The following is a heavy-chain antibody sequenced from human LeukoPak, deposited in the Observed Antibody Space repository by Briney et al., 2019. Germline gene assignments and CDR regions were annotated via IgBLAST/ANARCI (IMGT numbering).Heavy chain of an antibody. Sequence: PGGSLRLSCAASGFTFSSYAMSWVRQAPGKGLEWVSSISGSGGSTYYADSVKGRFTISRDNSKNTLYLQMGSLRAEDTAVYYCATKLRYFDWLLGYWGQGTLVTVSS. D-gene: IGHD3-9*01. V-gene: IGHV3-23*01. CDR3: ATKLRYFDWLLGY. CDR1: GFTFSSYA. J-gene: IGHJ4*02. CDR2: ISGSGGST.